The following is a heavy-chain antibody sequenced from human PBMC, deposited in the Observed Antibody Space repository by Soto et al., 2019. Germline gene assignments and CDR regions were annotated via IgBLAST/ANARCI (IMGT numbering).Heavy chain of an antibody. V-gene: IGHV3-23*01. CDR2: ISGSGGST. CDR3: AKDWWVRGVIFTFWFAP. CDR1: GFTFSSYA. D-gene: IGHD3-10*01. J-gene: IGHJ5*02. Sequence: EVQLLESGGGLVQPGGSLRLSCAASGFTFSSYAMSWVRQAPGKGLEWVSAISGSGGSTYYADSVKGRFTISRDNSKTTLYLQMNSLRAEDTAVYYCAKDWWVRGVIFTFWFAPWGQGTLVAVSS.